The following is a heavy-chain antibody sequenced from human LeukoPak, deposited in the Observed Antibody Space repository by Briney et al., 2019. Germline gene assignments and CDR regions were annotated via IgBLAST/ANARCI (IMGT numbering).Heavy chain of an antibody. V-gene: IGHV4-59*01. J-gene: IGHJ6*03. CDR1: GGSISSYY. CDR2: IYYSGST. D-gene: IGHD3-9*01. Sequence: SETLSLTCTVSGGSISSYYWSWIRQPPGKGLEWIGYIYYSGSTNYNPSLKSRVTISVDTSKNQFSLKLSSVTAADTAVYYCARTHFDWLPLRYYYYMDVWGKGTTVTVSS. CDR3: ARTHFDWLPLRYYYYMDV.